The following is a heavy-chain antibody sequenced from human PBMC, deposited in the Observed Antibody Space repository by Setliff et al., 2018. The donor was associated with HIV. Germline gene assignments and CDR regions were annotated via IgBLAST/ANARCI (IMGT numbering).Heavy chain of an antibody. CDR3: ARGLRITIFGVVIFGWFDP. CDR1: GGSISTYY. CDR2: IYTSGST. V-gene: IGHV4-4*09. Sequence: PSETLSLTCTVSGGSISTYYWSWIRQPPGKGLEWIGYIYTSGSTNYNPSLKSRVTISVDTSKNQFSLKLSSVTAADTAVYYCARGLRITIFGVVIFGWFDPWGQGTLVTVSS. D-gene: IGHD3-3*01. J-gene: IGHJ5*02.